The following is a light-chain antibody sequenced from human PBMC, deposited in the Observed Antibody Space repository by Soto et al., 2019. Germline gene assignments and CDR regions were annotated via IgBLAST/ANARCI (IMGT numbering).Light chain of an antibody. CDR3: QQLNNYPWT. CDR1: QDISNY. J-gene: IGKJ1*01. Sequence: DIQMTQSPSSLSASVGDRVTITCQASQDISNYLNWYQQKPGKAPKPLIYDASNLETGVPSRFSGSGSGTEFTLTISSLQPEDFATYYCQQLNNYPWTFGQGNKVDIK. CDR2: DAS. V-gene: IGKV1-33*01.